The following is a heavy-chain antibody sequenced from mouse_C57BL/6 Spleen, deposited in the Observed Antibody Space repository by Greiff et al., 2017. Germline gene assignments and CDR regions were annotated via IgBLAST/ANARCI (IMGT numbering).Heavy chain of an antibody. V-gene: IGHV1-85*01. CDR3: ARGGLYDYDGYYAMDY. J-gene: IGHJ4*01. D-gene: IGHD2-4*01. Sequence: QVQLQQSGPELVKPGASVKLSCKASGYTFTSYDINWVKQRPGQGLEWIGWIYPRDGSTKYNEKFKGKATLTVDTSSSTAYMELHSLTSEDSAVYFCARGGLYDYDGYYAMDYWGQGTSVTVSS. CDR1: GYTFTSYD. CDR2: IYPRDGST.